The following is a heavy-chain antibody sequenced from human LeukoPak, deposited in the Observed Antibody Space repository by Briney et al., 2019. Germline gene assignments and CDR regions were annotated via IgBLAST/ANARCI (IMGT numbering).Heavy chain of an antibody. V-gene: IGHV1-18*01. D-gene: IGHD1-26*01. J-gene: IGHJ4*02. CDR3: ARRIAGAHLGDH. CDR1: GYVFRKYG. CDR2: VGAYNGKA. Sequence: GASVKVSCKASGYVFRKYGVAWLRQAPGRGLEWMGWVGAYNGKADYLQSLQGRVTMTVDTSTSTSYMELRNLRPDDTAVYYCARRIAGAHLGDHWGQGTLITVSS.